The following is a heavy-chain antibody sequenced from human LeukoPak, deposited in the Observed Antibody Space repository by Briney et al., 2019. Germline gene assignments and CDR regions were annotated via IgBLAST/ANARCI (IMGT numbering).Heavy chain of an antibody. CDR2: INHSGST. V-gene: IGHV4-34*01. J-gene: IGHJ5*02. CDR3: ARARGKGKHNWFDP. Sequence: PSETLSLTXAVYGGSFSGYYWSWIRQPPGKGLEWIGEINHSGSTNYNPSLKSRVTISVDTSKNQFSLKLSSVTAADTAVRYCARARGKGKHNWFDPWGQGTLVTVSS. CDR1: GGSFSGYY.